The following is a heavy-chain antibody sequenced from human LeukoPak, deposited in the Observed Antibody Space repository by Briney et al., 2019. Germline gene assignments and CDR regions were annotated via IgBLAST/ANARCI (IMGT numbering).Heavy chain of an antibody. J-gene: IGHJ4*02. CDR3: AKSVWIQLWPPLDY. CDR1: GFTFSSYA. V-gene: IGHV3-23*01. D-gene: IGHD5-18*01. Sequence: PGGSLRLSCAASGFTFSSYAMSWVRQAPGKGLEWVSAISGSGGSTYYADSVKGRFTISRDNSKNTLYLQMNSLRAEDTAVYYCAKSVWIQLWPPLDYWGQGTLVTVSS. CDR2: ISGSGGST.